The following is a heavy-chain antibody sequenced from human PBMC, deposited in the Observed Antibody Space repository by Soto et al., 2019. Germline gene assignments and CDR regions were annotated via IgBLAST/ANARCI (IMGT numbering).Heavy chain of an antibody. CDR3: ARLVYDTRLNYMYFDF. D-gene: IGHD3-10*01. CDR2: IYSGGST. Sequence: PSETLSLTCTVSDGSVSSGSYYWTWIRQPPGKGLEWIGYIYSGGSTIYNPSFERRVIISVDTSMNQFSLKLSSVTAADTAVYFCARLVYDTRLNYMYFDFWGPGTLVTVSS. CDR1: DGSVSSGSYY. V-gene: IGHV4-61*01. J-gene: IGHJ4*02.